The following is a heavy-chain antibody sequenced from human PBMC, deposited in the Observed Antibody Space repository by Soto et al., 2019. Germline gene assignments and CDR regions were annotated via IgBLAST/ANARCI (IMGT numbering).Heavy chain of an antibody. CDR2: IIPIFGTA. J-gene: IGHJ6*02. CDR3: GRGAAGYYYYGMDV. D-gene: IGHD6-25*01. V-gene: IGHV1-69*01. Sequence: QVQLVQSGAEVKKPGSSVKVSCKASGGTFSSYAISWVRQSPGQGLEWMGGIIPIFGTANYAQKYQGRVTITADETTSTDYVELSRLRSEDTAVYYCGRGAAGYYYYGMDVWGQGTTVTVSS. CDR1: GGTFSSYA.